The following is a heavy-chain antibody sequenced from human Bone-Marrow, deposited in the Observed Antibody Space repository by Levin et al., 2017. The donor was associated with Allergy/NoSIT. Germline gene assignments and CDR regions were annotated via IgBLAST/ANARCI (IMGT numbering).Heavy chain of an antibody. J-gene: IGHJ6*03. CDR2: IYTSGST. Sequence: SETLSLTCTVSGGSISSGSYYWSWIRQPAGKGLEWIGRIYTSGSTNYNPSLKSRVTISVDTSKNQFSLKLSSVTAADTAVYYCARAITMVRGGSWNYYYYYYMDVWGKGTTVTVSS. V-gene: IGHV4-61*02. CDR1: GGSISSGSYY. D-gene: IGHD3-10*01. CDR3: ARAITMVRGGSWNYYYYYYMDV.